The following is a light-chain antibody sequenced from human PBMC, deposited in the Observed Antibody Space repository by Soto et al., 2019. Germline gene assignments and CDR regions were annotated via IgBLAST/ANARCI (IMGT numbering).Light chain of an antibody. Sequence: EIVMTQSPATLSVSPGERDTLSCRASQSVSSNLAWYQQKPGQAPRLLIYDASTRATGIPARFSGSGSGTEFTLTISSLQSEDFAVYYCQQYNKWPPYTFGQGTKLEIK. V-gene: IGKV3-15*01. CDR3: QQYNKWPPYT. CDR2: DAS. CDR1: QSVSSN. J-gene: IGKJ2*01.